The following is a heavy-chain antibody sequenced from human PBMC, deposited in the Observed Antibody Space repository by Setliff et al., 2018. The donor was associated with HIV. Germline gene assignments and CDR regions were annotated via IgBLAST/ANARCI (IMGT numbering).Heavy chain of an antibody. J-gene: IGHJ6*03. CDR2: ISSSGDVT. V-gene: IGHV3-48*01. Sequence: GGSLRLSCAASGFTFSSYSMNWVRQAPGKGLEWLSYISSSGDVTYYADYVKGRFAISRDNGKNSLYLQMNSLRVEDTAVYFCARDYAYNWNSVMDAWGKGTTVTVSS. D-gene: IGHD1-7*01. CDR3: ARDYAYNWNSVMDA. CDR1: GFTFSSYS.